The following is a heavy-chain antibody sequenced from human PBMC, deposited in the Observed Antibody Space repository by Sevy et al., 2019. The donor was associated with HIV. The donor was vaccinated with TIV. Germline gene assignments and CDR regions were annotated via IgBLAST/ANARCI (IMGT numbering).Heavy chain of an antibody. J-gene: IGHJ4*02. Sequence: GESLKISCSASGFTFSTYGMHWVRQAPGKGLEWVAVILYDGIKKYYGDSVKGRFTISRDNSKNTLYLQMDSLRAEDTAIYYCARDQRSGAYSTDFDYWGQGFLVTVSS. V-gene: IGHV3-30*03. CDR3: ARDQRSGAYSTDFDY. CDR1: GFTFSTYG. CDR2: ILYDGIKK. D-gene: IGHD1-26*01.